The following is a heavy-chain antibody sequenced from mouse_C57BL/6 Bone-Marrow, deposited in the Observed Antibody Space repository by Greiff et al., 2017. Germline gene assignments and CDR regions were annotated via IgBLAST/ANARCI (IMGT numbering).Heavy chain of an antibody. V-gene: IGHV5-4*03. CDR3: ARGGYFDY. D-gene: IGHD1-1*02. CDR2: ISDGGSYT. CDR1: GFTFSSYA. J-gene: IGHJ2*01. Sequence: EVKVVESGGGLVKPGGSLKLSCAASGFTFSSYAMSWVRQTPEKRLEWVATISDGGSYTYYPDNVKGRVTISRDNAKHTLYLQMSHLKSEDTAMYYCARGGYFDYWGQGTTLTVSS.